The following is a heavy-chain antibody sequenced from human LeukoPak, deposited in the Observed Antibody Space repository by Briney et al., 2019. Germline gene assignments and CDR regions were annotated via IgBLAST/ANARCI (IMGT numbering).Heavy chain of an antibody. CDR1: GGTFSSYA. D-gene: IGHD3-22*01. J-gene: IGHJ4*02. V-gene: IGHV1-69*04. CDR3: AREQDYYDSSGYYSY. Sequence: SVKVSCKASGGTFSSYAISWVRQAPEQGLEWMGRIIPIFGIANYAQKFQGRVTITADKSTSTAYMELSSLRSEDTAVYYCAREQDYYDSSGYYSYWGQGTLVTVSS. CDR2: IIPIFGIA.